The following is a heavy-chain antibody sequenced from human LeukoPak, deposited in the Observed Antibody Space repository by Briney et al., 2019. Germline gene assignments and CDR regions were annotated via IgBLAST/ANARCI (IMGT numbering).Heavy chain of an antibody. Sequence: GESLKISCKGSGYKFTSSWIGWVRQVPGKGLEWMGIIYPGDSDTRYSPSFEGQVTISVDKYFNTAYLQWSSLKASDTAIYYCARYFSIGMGMNYFDYWGQGILVTVSS. CDR3: ARYFSIGMGMNYFDY. CDR1: GYKFTSSW. D-gene: IGHD3-3*01. CDR2: IYPGDSDT. V-gene: IGHV5-51*01. J-gene: IGHJ4*02.